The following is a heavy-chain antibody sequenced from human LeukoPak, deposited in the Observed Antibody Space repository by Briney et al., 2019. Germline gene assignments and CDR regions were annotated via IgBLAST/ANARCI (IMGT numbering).Heavy chain of an antibody. J-gene: IGHJ3*02. D-gene: IGHD5-24*01. CDR2: IIPIFGTA. Sequence: SVKVSCKASGGTFSSYAISWVRQAPGQGLEWMGGIIPIFGTANYAQKFQGRVTITADKSTSTAHMELSSLRSEDTAVYYCAREPDGLGSDAFDIWGQGTMVTVSS. V-gene: IGHV1-69*06. CDR3: AREPDGLGSDAFDI. CDR1: GGTFSSYA.